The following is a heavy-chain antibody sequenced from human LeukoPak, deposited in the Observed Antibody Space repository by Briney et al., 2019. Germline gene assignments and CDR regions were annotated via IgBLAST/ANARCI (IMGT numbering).Heavy chain of an antibody. D-gene: IGHD1-26*01. CDR1: GFTFSSYA. Sequence: GGSLRLSCAASGFTFSSYAMSWVRQAPGKGLEWVSAFSGSGGSTYYADSVKGRFTISRDNSKNTRYLQMNSLRAEGTAVYDCARGTGRSIVGATTNYWGQGTLVTVSS. CDR2: FSGSGGST. J-gene: IGHJ4*02. CDR3: ARGTGRSIVGATTNY. V-gene: IGHV3-23*01.